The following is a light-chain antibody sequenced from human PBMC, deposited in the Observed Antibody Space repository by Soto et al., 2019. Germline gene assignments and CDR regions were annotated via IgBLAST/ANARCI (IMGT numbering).Light chain of an antibody. CDR2: SNT. CDR3: AAWDDSLTGVV. CDR1: SSHIGSHT. J-gene: IGLJ2*01. Sequence: QSVLTQPPSASGTPGQTIAISCSGGSSHIGSHTVNWYQQLPGTAPRLLIYSNTQRPSGVPDRFSGSKSGTSASLAISGLQSEYEGDYSCAAWDDSLTGVVFCGGTKVTVL. V-gene: IGLV1-44*01.